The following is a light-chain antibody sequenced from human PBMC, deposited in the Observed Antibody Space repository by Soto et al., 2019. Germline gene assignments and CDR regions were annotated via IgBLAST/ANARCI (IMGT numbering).Light chain of an antibody. CDR1: SSEVGGYDF. V-gene: IGLV2-14*01. CDR2: DVS. Sequence: QSALTQPASVSGSPGQSITISCTGTSSEVGGYDFVSWYQQHPCKAPKVMIYDVSNRPSGVFNRFSGSKSGNTASLTISGLQAEDEADYYCCSYTSSDTYVFGTGTKVTVL. CDR3: CSYTSSDTYV. J-gene: IGLJ1*01.